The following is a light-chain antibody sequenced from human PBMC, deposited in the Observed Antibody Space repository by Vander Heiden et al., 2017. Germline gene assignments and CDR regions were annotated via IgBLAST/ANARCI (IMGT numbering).Light chain of an antibody. CDR1: SSNVGSNT. Sequence: SVLTQPPSASGTPGQRVTISGAGSSSNVGSNTVYWYQQHPGTAPKLIIYSNNQRPSGVPDRFSGSKSGTSASLAISGLQAEDEADYYCAAWDDSRFWVFGGGTKLTVL. CDR2: SNN. J-gene: IGLJ3*02. V-gene: IGLV1-44*01. CDR3: AAWDDSRFWV.